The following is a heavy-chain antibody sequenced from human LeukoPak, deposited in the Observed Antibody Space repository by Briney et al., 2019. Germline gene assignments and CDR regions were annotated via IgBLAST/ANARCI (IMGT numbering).Heavy chain of an antibody. CDR2: IYYSGST. CDR1: GGSFSGYY. Sequence: SETLSLTCAVYGGSFSGYYWSWIRQPPGKGLDWIGYIYYSGSTNYNPSLKSRVTISVDTSKNQFSLKLSSVTAADTAVYYCATNSGYYSINGFDYWGQGTLVTVSS. D-gene: IGHD3-22*01. CDR3: ATNSGYYSINGFDY. V-gene: IGHV4-59*08. J-gene: IGHJ4*02.